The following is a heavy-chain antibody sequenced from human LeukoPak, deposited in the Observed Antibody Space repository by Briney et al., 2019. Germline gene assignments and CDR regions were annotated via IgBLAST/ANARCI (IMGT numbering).Heavy chain of an antibody. Sequence: PGGSLRLSCTASGVTFSNYWMSWVRRAPGKGLEWVANIKEGGGEKNYVDSARGRFTITRDNSRNSLYLQMNSLRGEDTAVYYCATERRGSSTYDGKEAFDFWGQGTLVTVSS. D-gene: IGHD6-13*01. CDR2: IKEGGGEK. J-gene: IGHJ4*02. CDR1: GVTFSNYW. CDR3: ATERRGSSTYDGKEAFDF. V-gene: IGHV3-7*01.